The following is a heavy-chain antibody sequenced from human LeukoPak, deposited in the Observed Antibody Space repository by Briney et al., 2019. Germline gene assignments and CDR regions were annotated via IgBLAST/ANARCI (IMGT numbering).Heavy chain of an antibody. CDR3: ARPYYDSSGYPSGAFDI. J-gene: IGHJ3*02. V-gene: IGHV1-2*02. Sequence: GASVKVSCTASGYTFTGYYMHWVRQAPGQGLEWMGWINPNSGGTNYAQKFQGRVTMTRDTSISTAYMELSRLRSDDTAVYYCARPYYDSSGYPSGAFDIWGQGTMVTVSS. CDR1: GYTFTGYY. CDR2: INPNSGGT. D-gene: IGHD3-22*01.